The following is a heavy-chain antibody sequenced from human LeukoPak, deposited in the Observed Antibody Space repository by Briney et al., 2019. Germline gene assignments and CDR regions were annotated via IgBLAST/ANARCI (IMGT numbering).Heavy chain of an antibody. J-gene: IGHJ4*02. CDR1: GFTFSSYW. CDR3: ARVGGGWLIHFDY. V-gene: IGHV3-48*04. Sequence: GVSLRLSCAASGFTFSSYWMSWVRQAPGKGLEWVSYISSSGSTIYYADSVKGRFTISRDNAKNSLYLQMNSLRAEDTAVYYCARVGGGWLIHFDYWGQGTLVTVS. CDR2: ISSSGSTI. D-gene: IGHD6-19*01.